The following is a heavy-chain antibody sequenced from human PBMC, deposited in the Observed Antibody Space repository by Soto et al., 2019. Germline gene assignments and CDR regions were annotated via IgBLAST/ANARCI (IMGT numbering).Heavy chain of an antibody. V-gene: IGHV3-21*01. CDR3: AGGGGSGSYSGAFDI. CDR1: GFTFSSYS. CDR2: ISSSSSYI. J-gene: IGHJ3*02. D-gene: IGHD1-26*01. Sequence: EVQLVESGGGLVKPGGSLRLSCAASGFTFSSYSMNWVRQAPGKGLEWVSSISSSSSYIYYADSVKGRFTISRDNAKNVLLLQMNSLSAEDTAVYCCAGGGGSGSYSGAFDIWGQGTMVTVSS.